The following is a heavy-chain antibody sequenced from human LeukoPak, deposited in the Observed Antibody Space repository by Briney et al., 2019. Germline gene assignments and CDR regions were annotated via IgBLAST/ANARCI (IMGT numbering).Heavy chain of an antibody. Sequence: GSLRLSCAASGFTFDDYGMSWVRQAPGKGLEWVSGINWNGGSTGYADSVKGRFTISRDNAKNSLYLQMNSLRAEDTALYYCARDRDEVGATKGGAFDIWGQGTMVTVSS. J-gene: IGHJ3*02. D-gene: IGHD1-26*01. V-gene: IGHV3-20*04. CDR2: INWNGGST. CDR3: ARDRDEVGATKGGAFDI. CDR1: GFTFDDYG.